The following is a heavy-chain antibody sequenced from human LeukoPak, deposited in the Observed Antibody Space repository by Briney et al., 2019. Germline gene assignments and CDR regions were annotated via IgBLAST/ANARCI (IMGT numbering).Heavy chain of an antibody. CDR1: GGSISSGSYY. CDR3: ARVARGVNWFDP. D-gene: IGHD3-10*01. Sequence: SETLSLTCTVSGGSISSGSYYWSWIRQPAGKGLEWIGRIYTSGSTNYNPSLKSRVTISVDTSKNQFPLKLSSVTAADTAVYYCARVARGVNWFDPWGQGTLVTVSS. CDR2: IYTSGST. J-gene: IGHJ5*02. V-gene: IGHV4-61*02.